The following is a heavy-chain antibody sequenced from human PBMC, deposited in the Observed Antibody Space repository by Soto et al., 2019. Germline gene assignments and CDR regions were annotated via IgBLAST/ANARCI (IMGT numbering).Heavy chain of an antibody. D-gene: IGHD1-26*01. V-gene: IGHV4-59*01. Sequence: SETLSLTCTVSGDSISYYYWPWLRQPPGKWLEWIGSIYYSGSTNYSPSLESRVTISVDAAKSQFSVKLSSVTAADADVDYCAGQRQVGQWGAYPMDVWGQGXTVTVYS. CDR3: AGQRQVGQWGAYPMDV. CDR2: IYYSGST. CDR1: GDSISYYY. J-gene: IGHJ6*02.